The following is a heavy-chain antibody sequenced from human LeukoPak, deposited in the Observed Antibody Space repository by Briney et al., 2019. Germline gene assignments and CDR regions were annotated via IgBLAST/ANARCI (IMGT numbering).Heavy chain of an antibody. CDR2: IQYNGNNK. Sequence: PGGSLRLSCAASGFTFSGFGMHWVLQAPGKGLEWVAFIQYNGNNKYYANSVKGRFTLSRDNSENTLYLQMNSLRAEDTAIYYCAKRDSAGSGTGKYYFDYWGQGTLVTVSS. CDR1: GFTFSGFG. CDR3: AKRDSAGSGTGKYYFDY. J-gene: IGHJ4*02. V-gene: IGHV3-30*02. D-gene: IGHD6-13*01.